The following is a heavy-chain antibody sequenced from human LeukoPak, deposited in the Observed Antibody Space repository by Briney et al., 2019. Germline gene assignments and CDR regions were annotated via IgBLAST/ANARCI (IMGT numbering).Heavy chain of an antibody. CDR1: GGSISSYY. CDR2: IYTSGST. V-gene: IGHV4-4*07. J-gene: IGHJ3*02. CDR3: ARAYYYDSSGLGAFDI. D-gene: IGHD3-22*01. Sequence: SETLSLTCTVSGGSISSYYWSWIRQPAGKGLEWIGRIYTSGSTNYNPSLKSRVTMSVDTSKNQFSLKLSSVTAADTAVYYCARAYYYDSSGLGAFDIWGQGTMVTVSP.